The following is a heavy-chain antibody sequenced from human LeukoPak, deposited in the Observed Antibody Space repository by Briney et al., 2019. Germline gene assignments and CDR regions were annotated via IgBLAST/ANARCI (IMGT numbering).Heavy chain of an antibody. CDR2: ISAYNGNT. D-gene: IGHD3-22*01. Sequence: GASVKVSCKASGYTFTTYGINWVRQAPGQGLEWMGWISAYNGNTNYAQKLQGRVTMTTDTSTSTAYMDLRSLRSDDTAVYYCARDNYYDGSGYYDYWGQGTLVTVSS. J-gene: IGHJ4*02. CDR3: ARDNYYDGSGYYDY. CDR1: GYTFTTYG. V-gene: IGHV1-18*01.